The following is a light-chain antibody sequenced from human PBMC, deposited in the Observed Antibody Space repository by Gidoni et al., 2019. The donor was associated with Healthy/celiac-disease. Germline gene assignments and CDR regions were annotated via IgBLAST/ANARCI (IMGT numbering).Light chain of an antibody. V-gene: IGKV3-11*01. CDR1: QRVSSY. J-gene: IGKJ1*01. Sequence: DIVSTQSPATLSWSPGESATLSCRARQRVSSYLDWYQQKPGQAPRLLIYDASNRATGIPDRFSGSGSGTDFTLTISSVEAEDFGVYYCQQRTNLPRTFGQGTKVEIK. CDR3: QQRTNLPRT. CDR2: DAS.